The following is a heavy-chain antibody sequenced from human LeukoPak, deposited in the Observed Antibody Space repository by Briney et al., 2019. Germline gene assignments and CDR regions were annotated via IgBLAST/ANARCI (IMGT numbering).Heavy chain of an antibody. CDR3: ARASSSQFDY. CDR2: INPSGGST. D-gene: IGHD6-6*01. Sequence: GASVKVSCKASGYTFTSYYMHWVRQAPGQGLEWMGIINPSGGSTSYAQKFQGRVTMTGDMSTSTVYMELSSLRSEDTAVYYCARASSSQFDYWGQGTLVTVSS. CDR1: GYTFTSYY. J-gene: IGHJ4*02. V-gene: IGHV1-46*01.